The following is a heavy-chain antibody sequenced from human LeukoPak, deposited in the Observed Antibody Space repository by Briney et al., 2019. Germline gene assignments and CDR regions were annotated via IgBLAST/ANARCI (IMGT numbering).Heavy chain of an antibody. CDR1: GGSISSSSYY. V-gene: IGHV4-39*07. J-gene: IGHJ4*02. D-gene: IGHD6-13*01. CDR3: AKDSSTWGNLAGHFDS. Sequence: SSETLSLTCTVSGGSISSSSYYWVWIRQPPGKGLEWIGSIYYSGSTYYNPSLKSRVTMSVDTSKNQFSLKLSSVTAADTAVYYCAKDSSTWGNLAGHFDSWGQGTLVTVSS. CDR2: IYYSGST.